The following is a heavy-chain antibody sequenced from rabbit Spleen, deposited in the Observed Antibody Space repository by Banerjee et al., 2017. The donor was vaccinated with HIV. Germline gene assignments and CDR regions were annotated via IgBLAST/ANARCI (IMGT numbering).Heavy chain of an antibody. CDR3: ARDTSSSFSSYGMDL. CDR2: INTGSSGRT. J-gene: IGHJ6*01. D-gene: IGHD1-1*01. Sequence: QSLEESGGDLVKPGASLTLTCTVSGFTLSSGVYMCWVRQAPGKGLEWLACINTGSSGRTYYASWAKGRFTISKTSSTTVTLQMTRLTAADTATYFCARDTSSSFSSYGMDLWGPGTLVTVS. CDR1: GFTLSSGVY. V-gene: IGHV1S40*01.